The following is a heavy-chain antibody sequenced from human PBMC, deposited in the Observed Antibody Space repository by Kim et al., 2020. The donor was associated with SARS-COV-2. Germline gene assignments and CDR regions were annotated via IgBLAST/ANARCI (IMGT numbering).Heavy chain of an antibody. D-gene: IGHD6-19*01. CDR2: GGNT. Sequence: GGNTTYADSERGRFTISRDSAKNTLDMQMNSLKADDTALYFCAVADWFDPWGQGTLVTVSS. V-gene: IGHV3-74*03. J-gene: IGHJ5*02. CDR3: AVADWFDP.